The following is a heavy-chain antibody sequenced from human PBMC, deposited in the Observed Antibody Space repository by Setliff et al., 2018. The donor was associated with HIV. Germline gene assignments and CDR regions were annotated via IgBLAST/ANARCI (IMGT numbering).Heavy chain of an antibody. CDR1: GGTFSNYA. V-gene: IGHV1-69*13. CDR2: IIPLFGTA. D-gene: IGHD3-22*01. J-gene: IGHJ3*01. CDR3: ARDRHHYDSSGFDAFGL. Sequence: GASVKVSCKASGGTFSNYAFSWVRQAPGKGLEWMGVIIPLFGTANYAQNFQGRVTITADASTSTAYMELSSLRSEDTAMYYCARDRHHYDSSGFDAFGLLGQGTMVTVSS.